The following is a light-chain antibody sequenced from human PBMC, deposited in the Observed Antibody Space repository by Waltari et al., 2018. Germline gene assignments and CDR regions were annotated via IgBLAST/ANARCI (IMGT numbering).Light chain of an antibody. V-gene: IGKV1-17*01. CDR3: LQRDDYPLT. CDR1: QGIRKD. CDR2: GAS. Sequence: DIQMTQSPSSLSASVGDRVTISCRASQGIRKDLGWYQQKPGKAPKRLIYGASSLQSGVPSRFSGSGSGTEFTLTISSLQPEEFATYYCLQRDDYPLTFGQGTKVEIK. J-gene: IGKJ1*01.